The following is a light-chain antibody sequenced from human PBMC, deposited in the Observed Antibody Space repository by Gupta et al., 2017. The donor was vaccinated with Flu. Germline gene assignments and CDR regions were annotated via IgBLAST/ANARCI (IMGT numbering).Light chain of an antibody. J-gene: IGLJ1*01. CDR3: ASYAGSNNRYV. Sequence: QSALTQPPSAAGTPGQSGTSSCTGSSSDLGTYNYVSWYQHLPGQAPNLLIYEVSKRPPGVPDRFSGSKSGNTASLTVSGLQAEDEGDYYCASYAGSNNRYVFGTGTKVTVL. V-gene: IGLV2-8*01. CDR2: EVS. CDR1: SSDLGTYNY.